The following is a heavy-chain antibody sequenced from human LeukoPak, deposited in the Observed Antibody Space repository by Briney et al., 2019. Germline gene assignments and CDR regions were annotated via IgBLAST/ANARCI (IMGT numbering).Heavy chain of an antibody. D-gene: IGHD6-19*01. V-gene: IGHV3-30*04. CDR1: GFTFSSYA. CDR2: ISYDGGNK. CDR3: ARQGSSGWSGNFDY. Sequence: PGRSLRLSCAASGFTFSSYAMHWVRQAPGKGLEWVAVISYDGGNKYYADSVKGRFTISRDNSKNTLYLQMNSLRAEDTAVYYCARQGSSGWSGNFDYWGQGTLVTVSS. J-gene: IGHJ4*02.